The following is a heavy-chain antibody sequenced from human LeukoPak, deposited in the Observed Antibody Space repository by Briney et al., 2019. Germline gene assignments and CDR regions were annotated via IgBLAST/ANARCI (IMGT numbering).Heavy chain of an antibody. D-gene: IGHD2-2*02. V-gene: IGHV3-20*01. J-gene: IGHJ5*02. CDR2: INWNGGSR. Sequence: GGSLSLSCAASGFKFDGYGMSWVRQVPGKGLEWVSGINWNGGSRGYADSVKGRFTISRDNAKNSVYLQMNSLRSEDTAFYHCARDRCSSTSCYNTPNWFDPWGQGTLVTVSS. CDR3: ARDRCSSTSCYNTPNWFDP. CDR1: GFKFDGYG.